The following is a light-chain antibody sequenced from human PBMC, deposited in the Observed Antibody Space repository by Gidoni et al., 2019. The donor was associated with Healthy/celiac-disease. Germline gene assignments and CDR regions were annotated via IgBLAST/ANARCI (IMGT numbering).Light chain of an antibody. CDR3: QQRSNWPLLT. J-gene: IGKJ4*01. Sequence: EIVLTQSPATLSLSPGERATLSCRASQSVSSYLAWYQQKPGQAPRHLIYDASNRATGIPARFSGSGSGTDFTLTISSLEPEDFAFYYCQQRSNWPLLTFGGGTKVEIK. CDR1: QSVSSY. CDR2: DAS. V-gene: IGKV3-11*01.